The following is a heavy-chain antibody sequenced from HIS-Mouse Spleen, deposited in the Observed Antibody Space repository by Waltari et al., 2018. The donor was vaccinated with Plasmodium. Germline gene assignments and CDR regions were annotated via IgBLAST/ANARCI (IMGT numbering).Heavy chain of an antibody. V-gene: IGHV3-30*18. CDR2: ISYDGSNK. J-gene: IGHJ3*02. D-gene: IGHD7-27*01. CDR3: AKVNWGDAFDI. CDR1: GFPLRSYG. Sequence: QVQLVESGGGVVQPVRSLRLPCAASGFPLRSYGMHWVRQAPGKGREWVAVISYDGSNKYYADSVKGRFTISRDNSKNTLYLQMNSLRAEDTAVYYCAKVNWGDAFDIWGQGTMVTVSS.